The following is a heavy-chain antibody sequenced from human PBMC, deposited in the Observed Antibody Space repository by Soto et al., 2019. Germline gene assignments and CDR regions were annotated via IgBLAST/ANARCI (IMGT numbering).Heavy chain of an antibody. Sequence: SETLSLTCTVSGGSISSSSYYWGWIRQPPGKGLEWIGSIYYSGSTYYNPSLKSRVTISVDTSKNLFSLKRSSVTAADTAVYYCARCLTIFGVVIKEWSWFDPWGQGTLVTVSS. CDR1: GGSISSSSYY. V-gene: IGHV4-39*01. J-gene: IGHJ5*02. D-gene: IGHD3-3*01. CDR3: ARCLTIFGVVIKEWSWFDP. CDR2: IYYSGST.